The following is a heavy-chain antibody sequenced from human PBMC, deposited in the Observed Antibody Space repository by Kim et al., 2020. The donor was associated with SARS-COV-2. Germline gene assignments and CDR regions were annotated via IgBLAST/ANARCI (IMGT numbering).Heavy chain of an antibody. CDR1: GYTLTELS. V-gene: IGHV1-24*01. D-gene: IGHD6-19*01. J-gene: IGHJ6*02. CDR3: VTAIAVAGTTIYYYYGMDV. CDR2: FDPEDGET. Sequence: ASVKVSCKVSGYTLTELSMHWVRQAPGKGLEWMGGFDPEDGETIYAQKFQGRVTMTEDTSTDTASMDLSSLRSEDTAVYYCVTAIAVAGTTIYYYYGMDVWGQGTTVTVSS.